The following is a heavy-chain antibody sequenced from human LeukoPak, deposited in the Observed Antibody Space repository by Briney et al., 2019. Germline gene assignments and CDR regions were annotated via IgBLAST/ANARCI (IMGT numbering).Heavy chain of an antibody. J-gene: IGHJ4*02. CDR3: ARHYYDSSGYYFPFDY. CDR2: INSDGSST. Sequence: GGSLRLSCAASGFTFSSYWMHWVRQAPGKGLVWVSRINSDGSSTSYADSVEGRFTISRDNAKNTLYLQMNSLRAEDTAVYYCARHYYDSSGYYFPFDYWGQGTLVTVSS. CDR1: GFTFSSYW. V-gene: IGHV3-74*01. D-gene: IGHD3-22*01.